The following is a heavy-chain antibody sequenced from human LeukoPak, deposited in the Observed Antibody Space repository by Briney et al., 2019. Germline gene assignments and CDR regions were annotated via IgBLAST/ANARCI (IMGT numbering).Heavy chain of an antibody. CDR3: ARGKSGAFDI. CDR1: GGSISSYY. CDR2: IYYSGST. V-gene: IGHV4-59*01. Sequence: SETLSFTCTVSGGSISSYYWSWIRQPPGKGLEWIGYIYYSGSTNYNPSLKSRVTISVDTSKNQFSLKLSSVTAADTAVYYCARGKSGAFDIWGQGTMVTVSS. J-gene: IGHJ3*02.